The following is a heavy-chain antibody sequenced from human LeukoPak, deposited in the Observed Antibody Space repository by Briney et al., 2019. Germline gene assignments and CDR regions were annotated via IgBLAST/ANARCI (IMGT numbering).Heavy chain of an antibody. D-gene: IGHD1-26*01. V-gene: IGHV1-8*03. J-gene: IGHJ3*02. Sequence: GASVKVSCKAAGYPFISFGISWVRQAPGQGLEWMGWMNPNSGNTGYAQKFQGRVTITRNTSISTAYMELSSLRSEDTAVYYCASASYYGLNAFDIWGQGTMVTVSS. CDR3: ASASYYGLNAFDI. CDR2: MNPNSGNT. CDR1: GYPFISFG.